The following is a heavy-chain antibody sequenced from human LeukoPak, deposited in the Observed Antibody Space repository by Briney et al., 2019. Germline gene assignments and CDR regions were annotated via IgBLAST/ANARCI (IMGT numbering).Heavy chain of an antibody. CDR3: ARDRYIFAGPDAYYYMDV. D-gene: IGHD5-18*01. J-gene: IGHJ6*03. CDR2: IHYSGST. Sequence: SETLSLTCTVSGCSITSYYWSWIRQPPAKGLEWIGYIHYSGSTNYNPSLKSRVTISVDTTKNQFSLKLNSVTAADTAVYYCARDRYIFAGPDAYYYMDVWGKGTTVTISS. CDR1: GCSITSYY. V-gene: IGHV4-59*01.